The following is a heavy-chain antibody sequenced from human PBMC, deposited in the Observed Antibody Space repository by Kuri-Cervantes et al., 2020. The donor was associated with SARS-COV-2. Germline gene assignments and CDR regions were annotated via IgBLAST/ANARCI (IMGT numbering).Heavy chain of an antibody. V-gene: IGHV1-46*01. CDR3: ASTRITMVRGVDNDY. CDR2: INPSGGST. D-gene: IGHD3-10*01. J-gene: IGHJ4*02. Sequence: ASVKVSCKASGYTFTSYYMHWVRQAPGQGLEWMGIINPSGGSTSYAQKFQGRVTMTRDTSTSTVYMELSSLRSEDTAVYYCASTRITMVRGVDNDYWGQGTLVTVSS. CDR1: GYTFTSYY.